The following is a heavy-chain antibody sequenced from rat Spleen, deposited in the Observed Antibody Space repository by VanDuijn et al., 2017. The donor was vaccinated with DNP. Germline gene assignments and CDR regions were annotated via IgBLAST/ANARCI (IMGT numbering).Heavy chain of an antibody. D-gene: IGHD1-12*02. J-gene: IGHJ1*01. Sequence: EVQLVESDGGLVQPGRSLKLSCAASGFTFSDYHMAWVRQAPTKGLEWVTTISFDGSATSYRDSVKGRFTVSRDNAKSTLYLQMDSLRSEDTATYYCARHSSFYDGSYYWYFDFWGPGTMVTVSS. CDR2: ISFDGSAT. V-gene: IGHV5-7*01. CDR1: GFTFSDYH. CDR3: ARHSSFYDGSYYWYFDF.